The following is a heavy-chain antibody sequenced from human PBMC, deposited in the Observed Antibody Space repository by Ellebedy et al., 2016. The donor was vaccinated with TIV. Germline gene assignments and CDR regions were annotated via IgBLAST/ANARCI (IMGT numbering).Heavy chain of an antibody. Sequence: GESLKISCAASGFTFSGYWMHWVRQGPGKGLVWVSRINSDGSSTTYADSVKGRFTISRDSAKNTLYLQMNSLRAEDTAIYYCVRAYSSGWYQFDFWGQGALVTVSS. V-gene: IGHV3-74*01. D-gene: IGHD6-19*01. CDR2: INSDGSST. J-gene: IGHJ4*02. CDR1: GFTFSGYW. CDR3: VRAYSSGWYQFDF.